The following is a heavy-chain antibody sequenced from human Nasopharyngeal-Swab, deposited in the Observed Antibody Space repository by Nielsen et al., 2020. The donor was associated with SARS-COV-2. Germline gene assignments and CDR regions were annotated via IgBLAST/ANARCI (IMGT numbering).Heavy chain of an antibody. J-gene: IGHJ3*02. CDR2: TYYRSKWYN. D-gene: IGHD3-9*01. CDR1: GDSVSSNSAA. V-gene: IGHV6-1*01. CDR3: ARGSLTWDDAFDI. Sequence: SQTLSLTCAISGDSVSSNSAAWNWLRQSPSRGLEWLGRTYYRSKWYNDYAVSVKSRITINPDTSKNQFSLQLNSVTPEDTAVYYCARGSLTWDDAFDIWGQGTMVTVSS.